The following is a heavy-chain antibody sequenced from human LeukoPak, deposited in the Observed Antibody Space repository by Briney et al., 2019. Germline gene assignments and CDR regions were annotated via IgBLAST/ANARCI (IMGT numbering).Heavy chain of an antibody. CDR3: ARARGYYDSSGYREYFQH. CDR1: GFTFSSYS. V-gene: IGHV3-21*01. D-gene: IGHD3-22*01. J-gene: IGHJ1*01. CDR2: ISSSSSYI. Sequence: AGGSLRLSCAASGFTFSSYSMNWVRQAPGKRLEWVSSISSSSSYIYYADSVKGRFTISRDNAKNSLYLQMNSLRAEDTAVYYCARARGYYDSSGYREYFQHWGQGTLVTVSS.